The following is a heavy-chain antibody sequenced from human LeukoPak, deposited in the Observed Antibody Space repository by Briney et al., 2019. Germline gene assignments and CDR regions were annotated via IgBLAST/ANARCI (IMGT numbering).Heavy chain of an antibody. V-gene: IGHV3-23*01. D-gene: IGHD5-12*01. CDR1: GFTSSSYA. CDR3: AKDQKWLRPYHFDY. J-gene: IGHJ4*02. CDR2: ISGSGGSI. Sequence: PGGSLRLSCAASGFTSSSYAMSWVRQAPGKGLEWVSAISGSGGSIYYADSVKGRFTISRGNSKNTLYLQMNSLRAEDTAVYYCAKDQKWLRPYHFDYWGQGTLVTVSS.